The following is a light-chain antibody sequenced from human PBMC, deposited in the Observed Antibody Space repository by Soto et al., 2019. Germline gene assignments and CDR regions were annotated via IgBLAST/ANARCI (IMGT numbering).Light chain of an antibody. CDR3: QKYGSSRWT. Sequence: EIVMTQSPATLSVSPGERATLSCRASQSVSSSYLAWYQQNRGQAPRLLIYGASSRAPGIPDRFGGSGSGTDFTLTISRLEPEDFAVYYCQKYGSSRWTFGQGTKV. J-gene: IGKJ1*01. CDR1: QSVSSSY. CDR2: GAS. V-gene: IGKV3-20*01.